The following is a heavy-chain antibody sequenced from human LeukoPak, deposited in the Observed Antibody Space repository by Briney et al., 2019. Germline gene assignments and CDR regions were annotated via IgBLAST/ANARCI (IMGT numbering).Heavy chain of an antibody. CDR2: ISSSGGNT. CDR3: AKDGLNSYGYRGFDY. J-gene: IGHJ4*02. V-gene: IGHV3-23*01. Sequence: GGSLRLSCAASGFTFSSYGTSWVRQAPGKGLEWVSTISSSGGNTYYADSVKGRFTISRDNSKSTLYLQMNSLRAEDTAVYYCAKDGLNSYGYRGFDYWGQGTLVTVSS. D-gene: IGHD5-18*01. CDR1: GFTFSSYG.